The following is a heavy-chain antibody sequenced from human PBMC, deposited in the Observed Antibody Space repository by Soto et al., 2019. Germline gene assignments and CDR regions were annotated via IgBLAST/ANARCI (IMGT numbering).Heavy chain of an antibody. Sequence: SETLSLTCTVSGGSISSYYWSWIRQPPGKGLEWIGYIYYSGSTNYNPSLKSRVTISVDTSKNQFSLKLSSVTAADTAVYYCARGDYYGSGSYFDYWGQGTLVTVSS. CDR2: IYYSGST. V-gene: IGHV4-59*01. J-gene: IGHJ4*02. CDR3: ARGDYYGSGSYFDY. CDR1: GGSISSYY. D-gene: IGHD3-10*01.